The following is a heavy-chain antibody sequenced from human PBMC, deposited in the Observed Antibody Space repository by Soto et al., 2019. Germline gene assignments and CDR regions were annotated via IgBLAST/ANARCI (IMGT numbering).Heavy chain of an antibody. Sequence: QITLNESGPTVVRPTETLTLTCRFSGFSLTTSGVGVGWIRQSPGKAPEWLALIYWDDDKRYSASLKSRLTITKDTPKTQVVLTFSDLDPTDTATYYCAHRILRSVFGLVTTTAIYFDFWGQGTPVAVSS. D-gene: IGHD3-3*01. V-gene: IGHV2-5*02. CDR1: GFSLTTSGVG. CDR3: AHRILRSVFGLVTTTAIYFDF. J-gene: IGHJ4*02. CDR2: IYWDDDK.